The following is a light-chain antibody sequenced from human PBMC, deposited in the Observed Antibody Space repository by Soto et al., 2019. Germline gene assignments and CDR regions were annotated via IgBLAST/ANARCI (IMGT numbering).Light chain of an antibody. J-gene: IGKJ4*01. CDR3: QQSYSTPLT. Sequence: DIQMTQSPAARSASVGDRVTITCRASQSIRSYLNWYQQKPGKAPKLLIYAASTWQSGVPSRFSGSGSGTDFTLTISSLQPEDFATYYCQQSYSTPLTFGGGTKVEIK. V-gene: IGKV1-39*01. CDR1: QSIRSY. CDR2: AAS.